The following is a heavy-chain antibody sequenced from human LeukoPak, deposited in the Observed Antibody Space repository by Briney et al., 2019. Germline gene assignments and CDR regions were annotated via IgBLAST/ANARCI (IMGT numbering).Heavy chain of an antibody. J-gene: IGHJ4*02. CDR3: ARRGGSGRAFDY. CDR2: IYYTGST. V-gene: IGHV4-39*01. CDR1: GASISGGAYY. Sequence: SETLSLTCSVSGASISGGAYYWGWIRQPPGKGLEWIGSIYYTGSTYDNPSLKSRVTISVDTSKNQFSLKLSSVTAADTAVYYCARRGGSGRAFDYWGQGTLVTVSS. D-gene: IGHD1-26*01.